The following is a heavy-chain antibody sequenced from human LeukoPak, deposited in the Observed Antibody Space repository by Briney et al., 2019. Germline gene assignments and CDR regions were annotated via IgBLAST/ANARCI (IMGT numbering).Heavy chain of an antibody. J-gene: IGHJ5*02. CDR3: ASFLSSGYYQTWYDP. D-gene: IGHD3-22*01. V-gene: IGHV3-20*04. Sequence: PGGSLRLSCAASGFTFDDYGMSWVRQAPGKGLEWVSGITWNGGSTGYVDSVKGRFTISRDNAKNSLYLQMNSLRAEDTAVYYCASFLSSGYYQTWYDPWGQGTLVTVSS. CDR1: GFTFDDYG. CDR2: ITWNGGST.